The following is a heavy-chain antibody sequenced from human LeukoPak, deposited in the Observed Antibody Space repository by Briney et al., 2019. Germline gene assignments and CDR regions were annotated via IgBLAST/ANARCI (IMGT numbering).Heavy chain of an antibody. J-gene: IGHJ4*02. V-gene: IGHV3-43D*03. CDR3: AKSPAGREYYFDY. CDR1: GFTFDDYA. CDR2: ISWDGGST. Sequence: PGGSLRLSCAASGFTFDDYAMHWVRQAPGKGLEWVSLISWDGGSTYYADSAKGRFTISRDNSKNSLYLQMNSLRAEDTALYYCAKSPAGREYYFDYWGQGTLVTVSS. D-gene: IGHD3-10*01.